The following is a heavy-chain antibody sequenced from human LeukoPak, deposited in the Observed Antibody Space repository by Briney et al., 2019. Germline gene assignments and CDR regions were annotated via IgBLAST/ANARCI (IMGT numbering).Heavy chain of an antibody. V-gene: IGHV3-30*03. Sequence: QPARSLRLSCAASGFTFSRYVINWVRQAPGTGPERVAVVSSEGSNKYYGDSVKGRFIISRDNSMNTLYLQMNSLRAEDTAVYYCARSKGFGEFFDAFDIWGQGTLVTVSS. J-gene: IGHJ3*02. CDR3: ARSKGFGEFFDAFDI. CDR2: VSSEGSNK. D-gene: IGHD3-10*01. CDR1: GFTFSRYV.